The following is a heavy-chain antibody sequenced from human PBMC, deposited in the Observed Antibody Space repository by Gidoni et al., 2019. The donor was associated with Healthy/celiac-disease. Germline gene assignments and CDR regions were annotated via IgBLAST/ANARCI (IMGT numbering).Heavy chain of an antibody. J-gene: IGHJ3*02. D-gene: IGHD4-17*01. CDR1: GYTFTSYG. Sequence: QVQLVQSGAEVKKPGASVKVSCKASGYTFTSYGISWVRQAPGQGLEWMGWISAYNGNTNYAQKLQGRVTMTTDTSTSTAYMELRSLRSDDTAVYYCARDHTRVIYDYGDYLSDAFDIWGQGTMVTVSS. CDR2: ISAYNGNT. V-gene: IGHV1-18*01. CDR3: ARDHTRVIYDYGDYLSDAFDI.